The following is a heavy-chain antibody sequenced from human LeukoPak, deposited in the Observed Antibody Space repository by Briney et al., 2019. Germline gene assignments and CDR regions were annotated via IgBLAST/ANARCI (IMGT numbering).Heavy chain of an antibody. J-gene: IGHJ4*02. D-gene: IGHD3-22*01. CDR2: IWYDGSNK. CDR1: GFTFSSYG. CDR3: AKEPYDSSGYYFFSTDY. V-gene: IGHV3-33*06. Sequence: GGSLRLSCAASGFTFSSYGMHWVRQAPGKGLEWVAVIWYDGSNKYYADSVNGRFTISRDNSKNTLYLQMNSLRAEDTAVYYCAKEPYDSSGYYFFSTDYWGQGTLVTVSS.